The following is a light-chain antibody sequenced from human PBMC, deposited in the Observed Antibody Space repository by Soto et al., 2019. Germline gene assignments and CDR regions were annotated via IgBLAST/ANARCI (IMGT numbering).Light chain of an antibody. V-gene: IGKV3-20*01. J-gene: IGKJ5*01. Sequence: EIVLTQSPATLSLSPGERATLSCRASQSIGLAIAWYQHKPGQAPRLLIFDASQRATGIPDRFSGSGSGTDFTLTISRLEPEDFAVYYCQQYGSPPITFGQGTRLEI. CDR1: QSIGLA. CDR2: DAS. CDR3: QQYGSPPIT.